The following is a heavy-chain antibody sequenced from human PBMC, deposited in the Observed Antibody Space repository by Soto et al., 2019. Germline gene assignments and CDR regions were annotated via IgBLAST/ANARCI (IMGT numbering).Heavy chain of an antibody. CDR1: GFSLSDYC. CDR2: TSYDATNK. V-gene: IGHV3-30*18. Sequence: GGSLRLSCAASGFSLSDYCMHWIRQAPGKGLEWVAATSYDATNKYYADSVKGRFTISRDDSKNTLYLQMNRLRAEDTAVYYCAKVAHMRATLHSVDSWGQGILVTVSS. CDR3: AKVAHMRATLHSVDS. J-gene: IGHJ5*01. D-gene: IGHD2-15*01.